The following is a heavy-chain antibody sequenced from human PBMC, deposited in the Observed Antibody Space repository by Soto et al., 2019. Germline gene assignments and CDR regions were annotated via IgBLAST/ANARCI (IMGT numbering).Heavy chain of an antibody. J-gene: IGHJ6*02. V-gene: IGHV1-46*03. CDR1: GYTFTSYY. CDR2: INPSGGST. D-gene: IGHD2-2*01. Sequence: ASVKVSCKASGYTFTSYYMHWVRQAPGQGLEWMGVINPSGGSTSYAQKFQGRVTMTRDTSTTAVYMDLNSLRSEDTAVYYCTRGTSYGMDVWGQGTTVTV. CDR3: TRGTSYGMDV.